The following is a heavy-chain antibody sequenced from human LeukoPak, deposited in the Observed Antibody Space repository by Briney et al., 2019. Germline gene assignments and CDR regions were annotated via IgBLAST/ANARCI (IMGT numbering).Heavy chain of an antibody. CDR2: IDTSGNT. J-gene: IGHJ6*03. Sequence: SETLSLTRTVSGGSINDYYWSWIRQSAGKGLEWIGRIDTSGNTKYTPSLKSRLTMSLDTSKDQFSLKVMSVTAADSAVYYCARAAGGDAVYYGSGRRYYSFYMDVWGEGTTVTVAS. CDR1: GGSINDYY. D-gene: IGHD3-10*01. V-gene: IGHV4-4*07. CDR3: ARAAGGDAVYYGSGRRYYSFYMDV.